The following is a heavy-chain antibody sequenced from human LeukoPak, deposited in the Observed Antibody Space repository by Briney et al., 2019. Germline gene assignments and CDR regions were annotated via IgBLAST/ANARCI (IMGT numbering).Heavy chain of an antibody. CDR2: ISSSSSYT. D-gene: IGHD3-10*01. V-gene: IGHV3-21*01. CDR3: ARFKNGELRFYYYYYMDV. J-gene: IGHJ6*03. Sequence: PGGSLRLSCAASGFTFSSYSMNWVRQAQRKGLEWVSSISSSSSYTYYADSVKGRFTISRDNAKNSLYLQMTSLRGEDTAVYYCARFKNGELRFYYYYYMDVWGKGTTVTVSS. CDR1: GFTFSSYS.